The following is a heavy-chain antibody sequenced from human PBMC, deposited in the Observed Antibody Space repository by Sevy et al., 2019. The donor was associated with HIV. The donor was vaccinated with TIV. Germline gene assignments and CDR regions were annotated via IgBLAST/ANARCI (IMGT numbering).Heavy chain of an antibody. CDR1: GFSFSTHG. Sequence: GGSLRLSCAASGFSFSTHGMHWVRQATGKGLEWVSAIGTAGDTYYPGSVKGRFTISRENAKNSLYLQMNSLRAGDTAVYYCARRNRGGKGGPYYFDYWGQGTLVTVSS. D-gene: IGHD3-16*01. V-gene: IGHV3-13*01. J-gene: IGHJ4*01. CDR2: IGTAGDT. CDR3: ARRNRGGKGGPYYFDY.